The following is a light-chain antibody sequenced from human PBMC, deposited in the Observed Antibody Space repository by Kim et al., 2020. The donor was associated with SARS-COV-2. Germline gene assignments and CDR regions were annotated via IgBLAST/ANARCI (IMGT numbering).Light chain of an antibody. CDR2: GAS. V-gene: IGKV3-20*01. J-gene: IGKJ1*01. CDR3: QQYGSSVA. Sequence: LSPGESATLSCRASQSVSSSYLAWYQQKPGQAPRLLIYGASSRATGIPDRFSGSGSGTDFTLTISRLEPEDFAVYYCQQYGSSVAFGQGTKVDIK. CDR1: QSVSSSY.